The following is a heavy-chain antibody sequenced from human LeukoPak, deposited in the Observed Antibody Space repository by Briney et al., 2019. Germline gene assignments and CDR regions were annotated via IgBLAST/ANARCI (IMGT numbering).Heavy chain of an antibody. CDR1: GGSISSYY. J-gene: IGHJ4*02. D-gene: IGHD6-13*01. Sequence: SETLSLTCTVSGGSISSYYWSWIRQPPGKGLEWIGYIYYSGSTNYNPSLKSRVTISVDTSTNQFSLKLSSVTAADTAVYYCARSHGRYSSSWPFDYWGQGTLVTVSS. V-gene: IGHV4-59*01. CDR2: IYYSGST. CDR3: ARSHGRYSSSWPFDY.